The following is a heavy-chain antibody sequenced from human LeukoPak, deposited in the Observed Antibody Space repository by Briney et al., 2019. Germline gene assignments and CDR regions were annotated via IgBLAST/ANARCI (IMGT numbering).Heavy chain of an antibody. CDR3: AKVIWFGELFFDY. D-gene: IGHD3-10*01. CDR1: GFTFSSYS. Sequence: GGSLRLSCAASGFTFSSYSMHWVRQAPGKGLEWVSYISSSSSTIYYADSVKGRFTISRDNSKNTLYLQMNSLRAEDTAVYYCAKVIWFGELFFDYWGQGTLVTVSS. V-gene: IGHV3-48*01. CDR2: ISSSSSTI. J-gene: IGHJ4*02.